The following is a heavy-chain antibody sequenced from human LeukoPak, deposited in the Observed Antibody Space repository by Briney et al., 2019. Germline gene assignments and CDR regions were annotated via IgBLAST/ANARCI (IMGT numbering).Heavy chain of an antibody. V-gene: IGHV4-61*05. CDR2: IYYSGST. Sequence: PSETLSLTCTVSGGSISSTSYYWGWIRHPPGKGLEWIGYIYYSGSTNYNPSLQSRVTISVDTSKNQFSLKLSSVTAADTAVYYCARHDNSYWFDPWGQGTLVTVSS. CDR1: GGSISSTSYY. D-gene: IGHD4-11*01. J-gene: IGHJ5*02. CDR3: ARHDNSYWFDP.